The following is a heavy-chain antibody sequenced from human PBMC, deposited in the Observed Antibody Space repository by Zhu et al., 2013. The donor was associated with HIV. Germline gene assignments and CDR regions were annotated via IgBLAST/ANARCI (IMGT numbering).Heavy chain of an antibody. CDR2: ISAYNGNT. CDR3: ASGHIVAMNYYYYYGMDV. V-gene: IGHV1-18*04. D-gene: IGHD5-12*01. CDR1: GYTFTSYG. J-gene: IGHJ6*02. Sequence: QVQLVQSGAEVKKPGASVKVSCKASGYTFTSYGISWVRQAPGQGLEWMGWISAYNGNTNYAQKLQGRVTMTTDTSTSTAYMELRSLRSDDTAVYYCASGHIVAMNYYYYYGMDVWGQGTTVTVSS.